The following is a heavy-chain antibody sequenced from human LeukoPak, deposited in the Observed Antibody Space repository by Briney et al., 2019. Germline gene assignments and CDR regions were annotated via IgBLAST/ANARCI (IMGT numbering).Heavy chain of an antibody. Sequence: GSLRLSCAASGFTFSDYYMSWIRQPPGKGLEWIGEINHSGTTNYNPSLASRVTVSVDTSKNQFSLNLTSVTAADTAVYFCARGIVYGSGSYYKAYYFDSWGQGTLVTVSS. V-gene: IGHV4-34*01. J-gene: IGHJ4*02. CDR3: ARGIVYGSGSYYKAYYFDS. CDR1: GFTFSDYY. CDR2: INHSGTT. D-gene: IGHD3-10*01.